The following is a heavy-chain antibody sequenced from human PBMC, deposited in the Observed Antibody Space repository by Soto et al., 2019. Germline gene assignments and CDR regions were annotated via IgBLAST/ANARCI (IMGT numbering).Heavy chain of an antibody. V-gene: IGHV3-15*02. CDR1: GFTFNSAW. J-gene: IGHJ4*02. CDR3: ATWRREKSCTSVSCYGDGAY. CDR2: IKSWTDGGRV. D-gene: IGHD2-2*01. Sequence: EVPLVESGGALVKPGESLTLSCAASGFTFNSAWMTWVRQAPGKGLEWVGRIKSWTDGGRVDTAAPVKGRFPISRDDSKNTCYLEMRSLKSEDTAVYYCATWRREKSCTSVSCYGDGAYWGQGTLVTVSS.